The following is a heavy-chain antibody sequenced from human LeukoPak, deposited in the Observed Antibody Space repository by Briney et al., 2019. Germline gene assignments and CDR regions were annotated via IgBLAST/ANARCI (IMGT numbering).Heavy chain of an antibody. CDR3: ARVRYGDYPNYCYYYYMDV. D-gene: IGHD4-17*01. CDR1: GGSISSSNW. J-gene: IGHJ6*03. CDR2: IYHSGST. Sequence: SGTLSLTCAVSGGSISSSNWWSWVRQPPGKGLEWIGEIYHSGSTNYNPSLKSRVTISVDKSKNQFSLKLSSVTAEDTAVYYCARVRYGDYPNYCYYYYMDVWGKGTTVTISS. V-gene: IGHV4-4*02.